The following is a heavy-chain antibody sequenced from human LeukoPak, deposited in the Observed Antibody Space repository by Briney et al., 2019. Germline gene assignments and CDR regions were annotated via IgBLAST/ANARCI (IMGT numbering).Heavy chain of an antibody. CDR1: GFTVSNKY. V-gene: IGHV3-66*02. D-gene: IGHD3-16*01. CDR2: IHSGGSA. Sequence: GGSLRLSCAASGFTVSNKYMSWVRQAPGKGLEWVSAIHSGGSAYADSVKGRFTISRDNSANTLHLQMNSLRAEDTAVYYRARDGGFGGPAGVNWFDSWGQGTLVTVSS. J-gene: IGHJ5*01. CDR3: ARDGGFGGPAGVNWFDS.